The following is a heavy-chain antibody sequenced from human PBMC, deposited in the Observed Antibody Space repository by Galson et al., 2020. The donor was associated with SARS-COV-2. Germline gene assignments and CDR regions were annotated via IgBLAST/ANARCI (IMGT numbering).Heavy chain of an antibody. J-gene: IGHJ4*02. V-gene: IGHV4-30-4*07. CDR2: IYYSGST. CDR1: GGSISSGGYS. CDR3: ARGNGDPFFDY. D-gene: IGHD4-17*01. Sequence: SETLSLTCAVSGGSISSGGYSWSWIRQPPGKGLEWIGYIYYSGSTYYNPSLKSRVTISVDTSKNQFSLKLSSVTAADTAVYYCARGNGDPFFDYWGQGTLVTVSS.